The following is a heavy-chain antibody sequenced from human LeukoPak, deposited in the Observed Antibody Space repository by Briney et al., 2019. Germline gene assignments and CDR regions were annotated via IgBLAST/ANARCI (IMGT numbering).Heavy chain of an antibody. CDR3: ARARRGGDFWSGYYFLDY. Sequence: SETLSLTCTVSGGSISSGSYYWSWIRQPAGKGLEWIGRIYTSGSTNYNPSLKSRVTISVDTSKNQFSLKLRSVTAADTAVYYCARARRGGDFWSGYYFLDYWGQGTLVTVSS. CDR1: GGSISSGSYY. D-gene: IGHD3-3*01. CDR2: IYTSGST. J-gene: IGHJ4*02. V-gene: IGHV4-61*02.